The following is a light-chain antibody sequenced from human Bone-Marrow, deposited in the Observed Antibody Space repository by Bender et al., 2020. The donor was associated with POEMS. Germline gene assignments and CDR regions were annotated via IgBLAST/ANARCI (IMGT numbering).Light chain of an antibody. J-gene: IGLJ2*01. CDR3: QAWDTYSVI. V-gene: IGLV3-1*01. CDR2: QVT. CDR1: DLGDKY. Sequence: SYEVTQPPSVSVSPGQTASITCSGDDLGDKYVAWYQQKPGQAPVLVISQVTKRPSGIPERFSGSNSGNTATLTISGTQAMDEADYYCQAWDTYSVIFGGGTKLTVL.